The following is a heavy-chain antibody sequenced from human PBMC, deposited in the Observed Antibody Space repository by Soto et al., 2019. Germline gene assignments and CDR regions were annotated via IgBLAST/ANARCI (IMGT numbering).Heavy chain of an antibody. D-gene: IGHD3-9*01. CDR2: IFYSGST. J-gene: IGHJ4*02. V-gene: IGHV4-30-4*01. Sequence: QVQLQESGPGLVKPSQTLSLTCTVSGDSMSSGHYYWSWIRQPPGKGLEWIGYIFYSGSTYYNPSLKSRVIMSVDTSKNQFSLKLSSVTAADTAVYYCAVCTGYYYVANWGQGTLVTVSS. CDR1: GDSMSSGHYY. CDR3: AVCTGYYYVAN.